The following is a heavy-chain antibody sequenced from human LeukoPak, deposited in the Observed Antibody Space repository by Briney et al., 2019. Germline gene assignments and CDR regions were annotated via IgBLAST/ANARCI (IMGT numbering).Heavy chain of an antibody. V-gene: IGHV3-30*02. CDR2: IRYDGSNK. J-gene: IGHJ3*02. D-gene: IGHD1-26*01. CDR1: GFTFSSYG. CDR3: AKDKPRLVGARQSYDAFDI. Sequence: GGSLRLSCAASGFTFSSYGMHWVRQAPGKGLEWVAFIRYDGSNKYYAGSVKGRFTISRDNSKNTLYLQMNSLRAEDTAVYYCAKDKPRLVGARQSYDAFDIWGQGTMVTVSS.